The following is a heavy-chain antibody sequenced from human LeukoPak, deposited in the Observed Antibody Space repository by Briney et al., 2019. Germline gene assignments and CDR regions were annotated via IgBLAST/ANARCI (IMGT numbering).Heavy chain of an antibody. V-gene: IGHV4-59*08. Sequence: PSETLSLTCTVSGGSISSCYWSWIRQPPGKGLEWIGYIYYSGSTNYNPSLKSRVTISVDTSKNQFSLKLSSVTAADTAVYYCARLYDSSGYGIDYWGQGTLVTVSS. CDR2: IYYSGST. D-gene: IGHD3-22*01. CDR3: ARLYDSSGYGIDY. CDR1: GGSISSCY. J-gene: IGHJ4*02.